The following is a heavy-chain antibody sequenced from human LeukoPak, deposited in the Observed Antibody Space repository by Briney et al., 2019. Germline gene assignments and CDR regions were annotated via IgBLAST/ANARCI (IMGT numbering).Heavy chain of an antibody. D-gene: IGHD6-6*01. J-gene: IGHJ6*03. Sequence: SETLSLTCTVSGGSISNKYWSWIPQPPGKGLEWIGYLYYSGSTNYNPSLKSRVTILVDTSKNQFSLKLSSVTAADTAVYFCARDWGVEARPSYMDVWGKGTTVTVSS. CDR3: ARDWGVEARPSYMDV. CDR1: GGSISNKY. CDR2: LYYSGST. V-gene: IGHV4-59*01.